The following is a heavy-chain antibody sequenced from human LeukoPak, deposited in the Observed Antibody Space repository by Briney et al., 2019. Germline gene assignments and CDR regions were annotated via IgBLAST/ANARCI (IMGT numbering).Heavy chain of an antibody. D-gene: IGHD6-6*01. CDR2: IYHSGST. J-gene: IGHJ4*02. Sequence: PSETLSLTCAVSGGSISSSNWWCWVRQPPGQGLEWIGEIYHSGSTNYNPSLKSRVTISVDKSKNQFSLKLSSVTAADTALYYCARMFGENQDSSSSSLLELNSFDYWGQGALVTVSS. CDR1: GGSISSSNW. V-gene: IGHV4-4*02. CDR3: ARMFGENQDSSSSSLLELNSFDY.